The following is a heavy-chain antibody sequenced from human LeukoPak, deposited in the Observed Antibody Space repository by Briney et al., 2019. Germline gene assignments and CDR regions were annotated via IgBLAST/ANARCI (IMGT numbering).Heavy chain of an antibody. J-gene: IGHJ3*02. V-gene: IGHV5-51*01. CDR2: IYPSDSDT. CDR1: GFSFTTYW. CDR3: ARRAADAFDI. Sequence: GESLKISCKGSGFSFTTYWIVWVRQMPGQGMEWMGIIYPSDSDTRYSPSFQGQVTISADKSITTAYLQWSSLKASDTAMYYCARRAADAFDIWGQGTMVTVSS.